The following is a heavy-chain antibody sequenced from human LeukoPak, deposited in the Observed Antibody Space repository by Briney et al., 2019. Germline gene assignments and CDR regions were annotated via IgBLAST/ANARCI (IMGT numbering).Heavy chain of an antibody. CDR3: ARDPAPYSGYDA. CDR2: ISYDGSNK. J-gene: IGHJ5*02. D-gene: IGHD5-12*01. V-gene: IGHV3-30*04. CDR1: GFTFSSYA. Sequence: GGSLRLSCSASGFTFSSYAMHWVLQAPGKGLEWVAVISYDGSNKYYADSVKGRFTISRDNSKNTLYLQMNSLRAEDTAVYYCARDPAPYSGYDAWGQGTLVTVSS.